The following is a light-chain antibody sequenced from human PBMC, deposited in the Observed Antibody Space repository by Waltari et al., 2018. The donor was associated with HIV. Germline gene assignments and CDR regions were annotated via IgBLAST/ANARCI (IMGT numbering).Light chain of an antibody. CDR2: DVS. CDR3: CSYAGSIPFV. V-gene: IGLV2-11*01. J-gene: IGLJ1*01. Sequence: QSALTQPRSVSGSLGQSVTISCTGTNSDVGRYNYVSWFQQHPGKAPKLMIYDVSKRPAGVPDRVSGSKSGSTASLTISGLQAEDEADYYGCSYAGSIPFVFGSGTKLTVL. CDR1: NSDVGRYNY.